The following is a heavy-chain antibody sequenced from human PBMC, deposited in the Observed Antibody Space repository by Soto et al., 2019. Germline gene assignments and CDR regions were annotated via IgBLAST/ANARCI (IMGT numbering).Heavy chain of an antibody. V-gene: IGHV1-18*04. CDR3: ARESMSYDSRNLRY. CDR1: GYTFTSYG. Sequence: QVQLVQSGAEVKQPGASVKVSCKGSGYTFTSYGISWVRQAPGQGLEWMGWIDVNTNYAQKFQGRVTMTTDTSTSTAYLELRSLGSDDTAAYYCARESMSYDSRNLRYWGQGTQVTVSS. CDR2: IDVNT. J-gene: IGHJ4*02. D-gene: IGHD4-4*01.